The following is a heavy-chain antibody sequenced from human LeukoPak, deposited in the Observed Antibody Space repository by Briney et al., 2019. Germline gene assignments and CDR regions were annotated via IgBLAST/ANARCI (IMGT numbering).Heavy chain of an antibody. CDR1: GFTFTTYE. J-gene: IGHJ4*02. V-gene: IGHV3-48*03. CDR2: IGSSGSTI. D-gene: IGHD1-14*01. Sequence: GGSLRLSCAASGFTFTTYEVNWVRQAPGKGLEWVSYIGSSGSTIYYADSVKGRFTISRDNAKNSVYLQMNSLRAEDTAVYYCASRTRATAPFDYWGQGTLVTVSS. CDR3: ASRTRATAPFDY.